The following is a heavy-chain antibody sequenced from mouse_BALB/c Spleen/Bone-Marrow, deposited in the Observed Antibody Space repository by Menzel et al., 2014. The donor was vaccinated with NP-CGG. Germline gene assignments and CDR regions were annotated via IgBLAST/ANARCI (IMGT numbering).Heavy chain of an antibody. D-gene: IGHD1-1*01. CDR2: INPSNGRT. Sequence: VQLQQSGAELVKPGASVKLSCKASGYTFTSYGMHWVKQRPGQGLEWIGEINPSNGRTNYNEKFKSKATLTVDKSSSTAYMQLSSLTSEDSAVYYCARWNYYGSLYWYFDVWGAGTTVTVSS. CDR1: GYTFTSYG. J-gene: IGHJ1*01. V-gene: IGHV1S81*02. CDR3: ARWNYYGSLYWYFDV.